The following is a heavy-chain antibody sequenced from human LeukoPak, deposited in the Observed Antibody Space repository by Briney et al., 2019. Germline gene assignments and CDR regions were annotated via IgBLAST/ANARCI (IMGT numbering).Heavy chain of an antibody. CDR1: SGSISSYY. D-gene: IGHD1-14*01. CDR3: ARANRYAGGDRHFDY. CDR2: IYNSGST. V-gene: IGHV4-4*09. Sequence: PSETLSLTCTVSSGSISSYYWSWIRQPPGKGLEWIGYIYNSGSTNYNPSLKSRVTISLDTSKNQFSLKLSSVTAADTAVYFCARANRYAGGDRHFDYWGQGTLVTVSS. J-gene: IGHJ4*02.